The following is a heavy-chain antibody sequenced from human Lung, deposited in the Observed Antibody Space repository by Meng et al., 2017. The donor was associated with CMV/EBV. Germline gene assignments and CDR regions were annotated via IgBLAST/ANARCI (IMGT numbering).Heavy chain of an antibody. Sequence: GESLKISCAASGFTFSSYAMHWVRQAPGKGLEWVAVISYDGSNKYYADSVKGRFTISRDNSKNTLYLQMNSLRAEDTAVYYCARGKRYSYGYSFHLYDAFDNWGQGXMVTVSS. CDR2: ISYDGSNK. CDR1: GFTFSSYA. V-gene: IGHV3-30-3*01. D-gene: IGHD5-18*01. J-gene: IGHJ3*02. CDR3: ARGKRYSYGYSFHLYDAFDN.